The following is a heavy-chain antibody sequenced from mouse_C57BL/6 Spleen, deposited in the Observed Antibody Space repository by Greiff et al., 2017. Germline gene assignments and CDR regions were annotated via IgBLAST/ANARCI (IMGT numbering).Heavy chain of an antibody. Sequence: EVKLQQSGPELVKPGASVKISCKASGYTFTDYYMNWVKQSHGKSLEWIGDINPNNGGTSYNQKFKGKATLTVDKSSSTAYMELRSLTSEDSAVYYFARRGMYYYGSNYFDYWGQGTTLTVAS. D-gene: IGHD1-1*01. CDR2: INPNNGGT. J-gene: IGHJ2*01. V-gene: IGHV1-26*01. CDR1: GYTFTDYY. CDR3: ARRGMYYYGSNYFDY.